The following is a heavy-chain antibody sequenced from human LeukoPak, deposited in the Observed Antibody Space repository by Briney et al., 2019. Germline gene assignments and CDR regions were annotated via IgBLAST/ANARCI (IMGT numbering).Heavy chain of an antibody. V-gene: IGHV3-64*01. CDR1: GFTFSSYA. CDR3: ARTPYDSSGYFNSPFDY. CDR2: ISSNGGST. J-gene: IGHJ4*02. Sequence: GGSLRLSCAASGFTFSSYAMHWVCQAPGKGLEYVSAISSNGGSTYYANSVKGRFTISRDNSKNTLYLQMGSLRAEDMAVYYCARTPYDSSGYFNSPFDYWGQGTLVTVSS. D-gene: IGHD3-22*01.